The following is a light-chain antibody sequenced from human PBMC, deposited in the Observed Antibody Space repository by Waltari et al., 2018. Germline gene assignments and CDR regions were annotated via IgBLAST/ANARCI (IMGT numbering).Light chain of an antibody. Sequence: QSALTQPASVSGSPGQSITISCTGTSSDVGGYNYVSWYQPHPGKAPKLMIYDVSNRPAGVSNRFSGSKSGNTASRTSAGLQAEDEADYYCSSYTSNHVVCGGGTKLTVL. CDR2: DVS. CDR1: SSDVGGYNY. J-gene: IGLJ2*01. CDR3: SSYTSNHVV. V-gene: IGLV2-14*03.